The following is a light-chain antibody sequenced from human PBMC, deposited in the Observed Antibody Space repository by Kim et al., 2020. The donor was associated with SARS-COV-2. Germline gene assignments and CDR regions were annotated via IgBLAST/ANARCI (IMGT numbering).Light chain of an antibody. V-gene: IGLV3-19*01. CDR3: QSRDSGGNVV. Sequence: SSELTQDPAVSVALGQTVRITCQGDSLRSYYATWYQQKPRQAPVLVIYGRNSRPSGIPDRFSGSSSGNTASLTISGAQAEDEADFYCQSRDSGGNVVFGGGTQLPS. CDR2: GRN. J-gene: IGLJ2*01. CDR1: SLRSYY.